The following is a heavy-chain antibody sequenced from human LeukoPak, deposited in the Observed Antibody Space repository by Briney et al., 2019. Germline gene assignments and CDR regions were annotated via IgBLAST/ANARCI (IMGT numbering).Heavy chain of an antibody. Sequence: ASVKVSCKASGYTFTGFYMLWVRQAPGQGLEWMAWINPNNGGTNYAQKFQGRVTLTRDTSISTAYMELSRLRSDDTAVYYCARDKDGAGYDFWGQGTLVTVSS. D-gene: IGHD3-3*01. V-gene: IGHV1-2*02. CDR3: ARDKDGAGYDF. CDR1: GYTFTGFY. J-gene: IGHJ4*02. CDR2: INPNNGGT.